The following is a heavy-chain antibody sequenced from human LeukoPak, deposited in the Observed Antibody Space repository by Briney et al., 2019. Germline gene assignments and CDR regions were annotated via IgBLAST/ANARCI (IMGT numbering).Heavy chain of an antibody. Sequence: PGGSLRLSCAASGFTFSSYEMNWVRQAPGKGLEWVSYISSSGSTIYYADSEKGRFTISRDNAKNSLYLQMNSLRAEDTAVYYCASPRPYGSGSNIFDYWGQGTLATVSS. CDR3: ASPRPYGSGSNIFDY. J-gene: IGHJ4*02. V-gene: IGHV3-48*03. CDR2: ISSSGSTI. D-gene: IGHD3-10*01. CDR1: GFTFSSYE.